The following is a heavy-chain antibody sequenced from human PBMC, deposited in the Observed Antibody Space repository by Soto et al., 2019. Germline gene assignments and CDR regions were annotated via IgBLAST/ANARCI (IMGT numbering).Heavy chain of an antibody. Sequence: SETLSLTCXVSGGPIINGDSYLNWIRQHPEKGLEWMGYINYRGTTNYNPALKSRILISIDTSKNQFSLRLTSVTAADTAVYYCARDAPGAAPYWGQGTLVTVSS. V-gene: IGHV4-31*03. J-gene: IGHJ4*02. CDR2: INYRGTT. CDR1: GGPIINGDSY. D-gene: IGHD6-13*01. CDR3: ARDAPGAAPY.